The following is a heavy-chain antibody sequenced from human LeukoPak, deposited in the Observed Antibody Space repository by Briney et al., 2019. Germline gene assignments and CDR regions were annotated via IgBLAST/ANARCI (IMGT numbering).Heavy chain of an antibody. CDR3: ARARLRSVVVPAALVGY. J-gene: IGHJ4*02. CDR1: GYTFTVYY. D-gene: IGHD2-2*01. V-gene: IGHV1-2*02. Sequence: VASVTVSFTASGYTFTVYYMHWVRQAQGQGREWMEWINPNSGGTNYPQKFQGSVTMTRDTSISTAYMELSRLRSDDTAVYYCARARLRSVVVPAALVGYWGQGTLVTVSS. CDR2: INPNSGGT.